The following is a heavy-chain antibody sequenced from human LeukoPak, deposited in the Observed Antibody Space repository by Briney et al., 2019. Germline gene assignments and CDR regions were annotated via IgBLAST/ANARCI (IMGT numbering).Heavy chain of an antibody. CDR1: GGSISSGGYY. J-gene: IGHJ4*02. D-gene: IGHD2-15*01. Sequence: SETLSLTCTVSGGSISSGGYYWSWIRQHPGKGLEWIGYIYYSGSTYYNPSLKSRVTISVDTSKNQFSLKLSSVTAADTAVYYCARDRGYCSGGSCYSQFADYWGQGTLVTVSS. V-gene: IGHV4-31*03. CDR3: ARDRGYCSGGSCYSQFADY. CDR2: IYYSGST.